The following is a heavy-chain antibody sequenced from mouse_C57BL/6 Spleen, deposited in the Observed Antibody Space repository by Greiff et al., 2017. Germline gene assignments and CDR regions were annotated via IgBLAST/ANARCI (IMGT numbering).Heavy chain of an antibody. V-gene: IGHV1-82*01. Sequence: QVLLQQSGPELVQPGASVKISCKASGFAFSGSWMNWVRQTPGKGLEWIGRIYPGDGGTNDNGKFKGNATLTADKSSSSADMQRSSLTAEDSAVYFCASSSGYPLDYWGQGTTLTVSS. D-gene: IGHD3-2*02. CDR3: ASSSGYPLDY. J-gene: IGHJ2*01. CDR2: IYPGDGGT. CDR1: GFAFSGSW.